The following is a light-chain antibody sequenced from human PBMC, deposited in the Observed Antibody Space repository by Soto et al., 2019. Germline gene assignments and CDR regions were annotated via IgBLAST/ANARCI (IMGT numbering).Light chain of an antibody. CDR2: AAS. Sequence: DIQMTQSPSSVSASVGDRVTITCRASQGISSWLAWYQQKPGKAPNLLIYAASSFQSGVPSRFSASGSCTDFTLTISSPKTEDFATYYCPHTNSFPLTFGGGTKVEIK. CDR3: PHTNSFPLT. V-gene: IGKV1-12*01. J-gene: IGKJ4*01. CDR1: QGISSW.